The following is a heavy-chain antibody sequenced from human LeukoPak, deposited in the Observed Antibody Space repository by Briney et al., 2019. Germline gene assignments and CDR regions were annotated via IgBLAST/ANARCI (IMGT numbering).Heavy chain of an antibody. CDR1: GYTFTDYY. CDR3: ARGSGWPEYFQH. Sequence: ASVKVSCKASGYTFTDYYMHWLRQAPGQGLEWMGWMHPNSGGTNYAQKFQGRVTMTRDTSISTAYMDLSSLRSDDTAVYYCARGSGWPEYFQHWGQGTLVTVSS. J-gene: IGHJ1*01. V-gene: IGHV1-2*02. D-gene: IGHD6-19*01. CDR2: MHPNSGGT.